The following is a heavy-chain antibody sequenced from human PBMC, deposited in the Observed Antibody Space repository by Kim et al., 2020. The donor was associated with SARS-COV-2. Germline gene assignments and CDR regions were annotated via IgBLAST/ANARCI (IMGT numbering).Heavy chain of an antibody. D-gene: IGHD3-10*01. CDR1: GFTFSSYW. CDR2: IKQDGSEK. J-gene: IGHJ6*02. V-gene: IGHV3-7*03. Sequence: GGSLRLSCAASGFTFSSYWMSWVRQAPGKGLEWVANIKQDGSEKYYVDSVKGRFTISRDNAKNSLYLQMNSLRAEDTAVYYCARDGISYGSGSYTAYYYYGMGVWGQGTTVTVSS. CDR3: ARDGISYGSGSYTAYYYYGMGV.